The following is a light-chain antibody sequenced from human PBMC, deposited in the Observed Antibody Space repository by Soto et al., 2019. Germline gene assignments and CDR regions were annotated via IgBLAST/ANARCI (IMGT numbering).Light chain of an antibody. Sequence: DIQSTQSPPSLSASEGDRVTITCQASHDIKNYLNWYQQKPGKAPKLLIYDADNLQTGVPSRFSGSGAGTEFTFTIGSLQPEDVATYFCQQFDVLPPYTFGQGTKVDIK. J-gene: IGKJ2*01. CDR1: HDIKNY. V-gene: IGKV1-33*01. CDR2: DAD. CDR3: QQFDVLPPYT.